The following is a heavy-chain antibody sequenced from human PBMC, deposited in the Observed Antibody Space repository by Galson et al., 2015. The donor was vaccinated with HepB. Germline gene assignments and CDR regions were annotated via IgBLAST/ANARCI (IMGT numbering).Heavy chain of an antibody. Sequence: SLRLSCAASGFTLSSYSMNWVRQAPGKGLEWVSYISSSSSTIYYADSVKGRFTISRDNAKNSLYLQMNSLRDEDTAVYYCARDGCSSTSCWFDYWGQGTLVTVSS. V-gene: IGHV3-48*02. CDR3: ARDGCSSTSCWFDY. CDR2: ISSSSSTI. D-gene: IGHD2-2*01. CDR1: GFTLSSYS. J-gene: IGHJ4*02.